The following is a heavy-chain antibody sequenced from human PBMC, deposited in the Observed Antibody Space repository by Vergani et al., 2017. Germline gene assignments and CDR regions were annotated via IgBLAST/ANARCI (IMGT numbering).Heavy chain of an antibody. J-gene: IGHJ3*02. CDR1: GGSVSSGSYY. CDR2: IYYSGST. CDR3: ARSWRAFDI. Sequence: QVQLQESGPGLVKPSETLSLTCTVSGGSVSSGSYYWSWIRQPPGKGLEWIGYIYYSGSTNYNPSLKSRVTISVDTSKNQFSLKLSSVTAADTAVYYCARSWRAFDIWGKGTMVTVAS. V-gene: IGHV4-61*01. D-gene: IGHD3-3*01.